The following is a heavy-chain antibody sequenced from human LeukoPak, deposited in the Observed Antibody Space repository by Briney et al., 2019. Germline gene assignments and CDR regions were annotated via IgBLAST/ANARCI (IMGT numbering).Heavy chain of an antibody. CDR2: TIPIFGTA. Sequence: SVKVSCKASGGTFSSYAISWVRQAPGQGLEWMGRTIPIFGTANYAQKFQGRVTITTDESTSTAYMELSSLRSEDTAVYYCATSLLVGYFDLWGRGTLVTVSS. D-gene: IGHD2-21*01. V-gene: IGHV1-69*05. J-gene: IGHJ2*01. CDR3: ATSLLVGYFDL. CDR1: GGTFSSYA.